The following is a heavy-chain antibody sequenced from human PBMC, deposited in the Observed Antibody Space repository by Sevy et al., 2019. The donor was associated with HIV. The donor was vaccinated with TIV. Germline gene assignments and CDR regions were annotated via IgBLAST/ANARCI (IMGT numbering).Heavy chain of an antibody. J-gene: IGHJ3*02. Sequence: GESLKISCKGSGYSFTSYWIGWVRQMPGKGLEWMGIIYPGDSDTRYSPSFQGQVTISADKSISTAYLQWSSLKASDTAMYYCAGRETASSSSYSAFDIWGQGTMVTVSS. CDR2: IYPGDSDT. CDR3: AGRETASSSSYSAFDI. V-gene: IGHV5-51*01. D-gene: IGHD6-6*01. CDR1: GYSFTSYW.